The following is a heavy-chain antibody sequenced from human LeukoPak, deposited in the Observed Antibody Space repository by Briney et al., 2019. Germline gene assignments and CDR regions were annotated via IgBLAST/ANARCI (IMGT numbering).Heavy chain of an antibody. CDR1: GYSISSGYY. J-gene: IGHJ6*03. Sequence: SETLSLTCTVSGYSISSGYYWGWIRQPPGKGLEWIGSIYHSGSTYYNPSLRSRVTISVDTSKNQFSLKLSSVTAADTAVYYCARIYSSTTPYYYYYYMDVWGKGTTVTVSS. CDR3: ARIYSSTTPYYYYYYMDV. D-gene: IGHD6-13*01. CDR2: IYHSGST. V-gene: IGHV4-38-2*02.